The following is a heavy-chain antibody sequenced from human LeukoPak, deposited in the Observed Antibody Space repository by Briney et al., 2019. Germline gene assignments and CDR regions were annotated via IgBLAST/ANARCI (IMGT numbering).Heavy chain of an antibody. V-gene: IGHV3-21*04. J-gene: IGHJ6*03. CDR2: ISTSSSYI. Sequence: GGSLRLSCAASGFTFSRYSMNWVRQAPGKGLEWVSSISTSSSYIYYADSVKGRFTISRDNSKNTLYLQMNSLRAEDTAVYYCAKDPYSSGPFRYYYYMDVWGKGTTVTISS. CDR1: GFTFSRYS. CDR3: AKDPYSSGPFRYYYYMDV. D-gene: IGHD6-19*01.